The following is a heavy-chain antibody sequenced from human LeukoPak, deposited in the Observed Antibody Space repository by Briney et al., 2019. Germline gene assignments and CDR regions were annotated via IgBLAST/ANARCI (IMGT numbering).Heavy chain of an antibody. J-gene: IGHJ4*02. Sequence: ASVKVSCKASGYTFTSYGISWVRQAPGQGLEWMGWISAYNGNTNYAQKLQGRVTMTTDTSTSTAYMELRSLRSDDTAVYYCASGIAAAGRVQRYFDYWGQGTLVTASS. CDR3: ASGIAAAGRVQRYFDY. D-gene: IGHD6-13*01. CDR1: GYTFTSYG. V-gene: IGHV1-18*01. CDR2: ISAYNGNT.